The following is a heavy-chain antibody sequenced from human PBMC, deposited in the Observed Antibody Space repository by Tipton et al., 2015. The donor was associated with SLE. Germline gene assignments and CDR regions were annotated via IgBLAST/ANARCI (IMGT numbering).Heavy chain of an antibody. J-gene: IGHJ4*02. V-gene: IGHV4-61*02. CDR1: GGSISSGSYY. Sequence: TLSLTCTVSGGSISSGSYYWSWIRQPAGKGLEWIGRIYNSGNTNYNPSLKSRATISVDTSKNQFSLKLSSVTAADTAVYYCARGAAAAGPFDYWGQGTLVTVSS. CDR2: IYNSGNT. CDR3: ARGAAAAGPFDY. D-gene: IGHD6-13*01.